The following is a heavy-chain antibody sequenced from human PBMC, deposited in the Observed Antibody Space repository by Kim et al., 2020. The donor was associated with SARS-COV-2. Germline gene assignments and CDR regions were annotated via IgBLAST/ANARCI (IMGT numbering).Heavy chain of an antibody. Sequence: GGSLRLSCAASGFTFRSYAMHWVRQAPGKGLEWVAVISYDGSNKYYADSVKGRFTISRDNSKNTLYLQMNSLRAEDTAVYYCARDTDSSGYYDYWGQGTLVTVSS. V-gene: IGHV3-30*04. CDR3: ARDTDSSGYYDY. J-gene: IGHJ4*02. CDR1: GFTFRSYA. D-gene: IGHD3-22*01. CDR2: ISYDGSNK.